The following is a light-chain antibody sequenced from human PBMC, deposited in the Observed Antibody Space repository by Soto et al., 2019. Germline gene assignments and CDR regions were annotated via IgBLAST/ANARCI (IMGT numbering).Light chain of an antibody. Sequence: DIQMTQSPSSLSASVGDRVTITCRASQGIIDYLAWYQQKPGKAPKLLIYAASTLQSGVASRFSGSGYGTDFILTISSRQPEDVVTYYWQKHDTPTQTFGPGTRVDIK. J-gene: IGKJ1*01. CDR2: AAS. V-gene: IGKV1-27*01. CDR1: QGIIDY. CDR3: QKHDTPTQT.